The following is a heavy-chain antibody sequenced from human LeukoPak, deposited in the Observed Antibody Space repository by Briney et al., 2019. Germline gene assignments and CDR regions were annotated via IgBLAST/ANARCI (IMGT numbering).Heavy chain of an antibody. CDR2: ISYDGSNK. D-gene: IGHD5-18*01. V-gene: IGHV3-30-3*01. CDR3: AKGHVDTAMAAFDY. CDR1: GFTFSSYA. J-gene: IGHJ4*02. Sequence: GGSLRLSCAASGFTFSSYAMHWVRQAPGKGLEWVAVISYDGSNKYYADSVKGRFTISRDNSKNTLYLQMNSLRAEDTAVYYCAKGHVDTAMAAFDYWGQGTLVTVSS.